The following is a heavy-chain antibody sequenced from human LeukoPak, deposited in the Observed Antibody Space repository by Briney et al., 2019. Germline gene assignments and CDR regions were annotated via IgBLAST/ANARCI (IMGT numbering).Heavy chain of an antibody. V-gene: IGHV3-20*04. CDR3: AKDMGEGTGFDY. J-gene: IGHJ4*02. CDR1: RFTFDEYG. Sequence: GGSLRLSCAASRFTFDEYGMSWVRQTAGKGLEWVSGINWNGRSIGYADSVKGRFTVSRDNSKNSLYLQMNSLRTEDTALYYCAKDMGEGTGFDYWGQGTLVTVSS. CDR2: INWNGRSI. D-gene: IGHD3-16*01.